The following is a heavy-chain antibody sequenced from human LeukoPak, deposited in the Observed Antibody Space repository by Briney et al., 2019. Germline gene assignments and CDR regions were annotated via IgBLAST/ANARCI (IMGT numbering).Heavy chain of an antibody. Sequence: GRSLRLSCAASGFTFNSYGMHWVRQAPGKGLEWVAVIWYDGSNKYYADSVKGRFTISRDNSKNTLYLQMNSLRAEDTAVYYCARGPPERLRDILTGYYSYWGQGTLVTVSS. CDR3: ARGPPERLRDILTGYYSY. CDR1: GFTFNSYG. V-gene: IGHV3-33*01. CDR2: IWYDGSNK. D-gene: IGHD3-9*01. J-gene: IGHJ4*02.